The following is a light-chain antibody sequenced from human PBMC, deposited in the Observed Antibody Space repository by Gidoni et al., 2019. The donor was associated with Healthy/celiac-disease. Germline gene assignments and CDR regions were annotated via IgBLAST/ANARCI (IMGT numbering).Light chain of an antibody. CDR1: QSVSRY. CDR3: QQRSNWPRVT. CDR2: VAS. Sequence: EIVLTQSPATLSLSPGERATLSCRASQSVSRYLAWYQQKPGQAPSLLIYVASNRATGIPASFSCSGSGTDFTLTISILEPEDFAVYYCQQRSNWPRVTFGQGTKLEIK. V-gene: IGKV3-11*01. J-gene: IGKJ2*01.